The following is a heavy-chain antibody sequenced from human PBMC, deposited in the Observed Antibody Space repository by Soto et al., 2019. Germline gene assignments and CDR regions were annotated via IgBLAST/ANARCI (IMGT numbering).Heavy chain of an antibody. CDR2: IYYSGST. Sequence: PSETLSLTCTVSGGSISSYYWSWIRQPPGKGLEWIGYIYYSGSTNYNPSLKSRVTISVDTSKNQFSLKLSSVTAADTAVYYCARYTYYDFWSGYNYYYYGMDVWGQGTTATVSS. J-gene: IGHJ6*02. CDR1: GGSISSYY. CDR3: ARYTYYDFWSGYNYYYYGMDV. D-gene: IGHD3-3*01. V-gene: IGHV4-59*01.